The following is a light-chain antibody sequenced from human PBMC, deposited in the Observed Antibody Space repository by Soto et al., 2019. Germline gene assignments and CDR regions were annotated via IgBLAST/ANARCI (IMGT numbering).Light chain of an antibody. CDR1: SSDVGGYNY. CDR3: SSYTSSSTGV. V-gene: IGLV2-14*01. J-gene: IGLJ1*01. Sequence: QSALTQPASVSGSPGQSITISCTGTSSDVGGYNYVSWYQQHPGKAPKLTIYDVSYRPSGVSNRFSGSKSGNTASLTISGLQAEDEADYYCSSYTSSSTGVFGTGTKVTVL. CDR2: DVS.